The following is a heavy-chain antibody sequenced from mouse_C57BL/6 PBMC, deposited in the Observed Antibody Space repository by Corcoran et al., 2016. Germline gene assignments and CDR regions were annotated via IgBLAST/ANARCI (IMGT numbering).Heavy chain of an antibody. J-gene: IGHJ4*01. CDR3: ARRLSYYAMDY. CDR1: GYAFGSYW. CDR2: IYPGDGDT. Sequence: QVQLQQSGAELVKPGASVKISCKASGYAFGSYWMNWVKQRPGKGLEWIGQIYPGDGDTNYNGKFKGKATLTADKSSSTAYMQLSSLTSEDSAVYFCARRLSYYAMDYWGQGTSVTVSS. V-gene: IGHV1-80*01. D-gene: IGHD1-1*02.